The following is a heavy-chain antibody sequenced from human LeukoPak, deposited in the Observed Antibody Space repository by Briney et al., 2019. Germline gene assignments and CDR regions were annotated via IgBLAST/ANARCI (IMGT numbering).Heavy chain of an antibody. CDR3: ASHPDGSGSYLDH. CDR1: GYTLTEIA. CDR2: FDPEEPQT. V-gene: IGHV1-24*01. Sequence: ASVKVSCKVSGYTLTEIAVHWVRQAPGEGLEWMGTFDPEEPQTLYAQRFQDRVTMTEDISTDTVYMELTSLTSEDTAVYFCASHPDGSGSYLDHWGRGTLVTVSS. D-gene: IGHD3-10*01. J-gene: IGHJ4*02.